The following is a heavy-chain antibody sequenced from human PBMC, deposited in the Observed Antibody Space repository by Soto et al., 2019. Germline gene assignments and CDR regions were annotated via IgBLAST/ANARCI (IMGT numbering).Heavy chain of an antibody. V-gene: IGHV2-5*02. Sequence: QITLKESGPTLVKPTQTLTLTCTFSGFSLSTRGVGVGWFRQPPGKALEWLALIYWDDDEGYSPSLKSRLTTTXDXXKNQIVLTMSNLAPVATATYYCAQRPRGYSYHFEYWGQGTLVTVSS. D-gene: IGHD5-18*01. CDR2: IYWDDDE. CDR1: GFSLSTRGVG. CDR3: AQRPRGYSYHFEY. J-gene: IGHJ4*02.